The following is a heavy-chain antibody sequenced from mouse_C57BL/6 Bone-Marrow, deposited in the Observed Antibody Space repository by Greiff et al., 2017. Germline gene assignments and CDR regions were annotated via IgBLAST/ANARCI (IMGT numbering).Heavy chain of an antibody. CDR3: ARRIYGACLAY. J-gene: IGHJ3*01. Sequence: QVQLQQPGAELVKPGASVTLSCKASGSTFTSYWMPWVKQRPGQGLDWIGYINPSSGGTNYNEKFKDKATLTADKSSSTAYMQLSSLTSEDSAVYYCARRIYGACLAYWGQGTVLTGSA. CDR1: GSTFTSYW. V-gene: IGHV1-53*01. CDR2: INPSSGGT. D-gene: IGHD1-1*02.